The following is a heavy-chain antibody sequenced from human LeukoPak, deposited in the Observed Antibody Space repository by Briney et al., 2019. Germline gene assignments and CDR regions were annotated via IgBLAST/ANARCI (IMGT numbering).Heavy chain of an antibody. CDR3: ARVANWDLDY. CDR2: IYSGGST. D-gene: IGHD1-1*01. CDR1: GFTVSSNY. V-gene: IGHV3-53*01. Sequence: PGGSLRLSCAASGFTVSSNYMSWVGQAPGKGLEWVSVIYSGGSTYYADSVRGRFTISRDNAKNSLYLQMNSLRADDTAVYYCARVANWDLDYWGQGTLVPVSS. J-gene: IGHJ4*02.